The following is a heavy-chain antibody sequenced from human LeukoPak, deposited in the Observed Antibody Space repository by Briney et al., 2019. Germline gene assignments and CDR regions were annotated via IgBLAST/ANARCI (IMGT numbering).Heavy chain of an antibody. CDR1: GESIRSSNW. CDR3: SNKVYCSTISCHPAGY. CDR2: IYHSGTT. D-gene: IGHD2-2*01. V-gene: IGHV4-4*02. J-gene: IGHJ4*02. Sequence: PSETLSLTCTVSGESIRSSNWWSWVRQPPGKGLEWIGEIYHSGTTNYNPSLKSRVTISFATSTNQFFLDLRPVTAADTAVYYCSNKVYCSTISCHPAGYWGLGSLVTVSS.